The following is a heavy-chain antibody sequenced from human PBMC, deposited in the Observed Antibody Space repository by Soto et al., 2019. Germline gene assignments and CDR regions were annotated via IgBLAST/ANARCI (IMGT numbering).Heavy chain of an antibody. CDR2: ISPYNGNT. J-gene: IGHJ5*02. Sequence: ASVKVSCKASGYTFVDYGFRWVRQAPGQGLEWMGWISPYNGNTHYVETFQGRVTMTTDTSTSTDFLELRTLTSDDTAVYYCARVHTPASGDSNKNNWLDPWGQGTLVTVSS. D-gene: IGHD6-25*01. V-gene: IGHV1-18*04. CDR1: GYTFVDYG. CDR3: ARVHTPASGDSNKNNWLDP.